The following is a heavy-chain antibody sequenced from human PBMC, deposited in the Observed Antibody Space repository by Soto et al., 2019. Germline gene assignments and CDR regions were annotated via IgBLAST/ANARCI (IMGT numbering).Heavy chain of an antibody. CDR1: GGTFSSFA. CDR3: ASGTPRAYHARSAYYFDY. J-gene: IGHJ4*02. V-gene: IGHV1-69*06. D-gene: IGHD1-7*01. CDR2: IIPIFGTA. Sequence: GASVKVSCKASGGTFSSFAISWVRQAPGQGLEWMGGIIPIFGTANYAQKFQGRVTIIADKSTSTAYMELSSLRSEHTDVYYCASGTPRAYHARSAYYFDYWRQGTLVTVSS.